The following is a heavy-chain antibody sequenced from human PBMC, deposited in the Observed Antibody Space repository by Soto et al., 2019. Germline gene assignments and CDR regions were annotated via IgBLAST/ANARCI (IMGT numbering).Heavy chain of an antibody. CDR3: AREYCSGGRCYVDY. Sequence: SETLSLTCTVSVGSISSYYWSWIRQPPGKGLEWIGYIYYSGSTNYNPSLKSRVTISVDTSKNQFSLKLSSVTAADTAVYYCAREYCSGGRCYVDYWCQGPRGTVSP. V-gene: IGHV4-59*01. J-gene: IGHJ4*02. CDR2: IYYSGST. CDR1: VGSISSYY. D-gene: IGHD2-15*01.